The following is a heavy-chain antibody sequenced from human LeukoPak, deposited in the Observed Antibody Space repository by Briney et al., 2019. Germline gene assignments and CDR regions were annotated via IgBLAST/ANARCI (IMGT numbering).Heavy chain of an antibody. V-gene: IGHV1-24*01. CDR1: GYTLTELS. Sequence: ASVKVSCKVSGYTLTELSMHWVRQAPGKGLEWMGGFDPEDGETIYAQKFQGRVTMTEDTSTDTAYMELSSLRSEDTAVYYCATERPAAIGGPYYYYYMDVWGKGTTVTVSS. J-gene: IGHJ6*03. D-gene: IGHD2-2*02. CDR2: FDPEDGET. CDR3: ATERPAAIGGPYYYYYMDV.